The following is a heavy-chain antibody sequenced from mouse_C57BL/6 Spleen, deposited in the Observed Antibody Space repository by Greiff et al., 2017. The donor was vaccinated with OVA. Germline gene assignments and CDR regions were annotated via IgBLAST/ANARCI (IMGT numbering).Heavy chain of an antibody. J-gene: IGHJ4*01. CDR3: TRERTADAMDY. CDR1: GFTFSSYA. CDR2: ISSGGDYI. Sequence: EVQLVESGEGLVKPGGSLKLSCAASGFTFSSYAMPWVRQTPEKRLEWVAYISSGGDYIYYTHTVKGRFTITRDNAWNTLYLQMSSLNSEDTAMYYCTRERTADAMDYWCQRTSVTVSS. V-gene: IGHV5-9-1*02. D-gene: IGHD5-1*01.